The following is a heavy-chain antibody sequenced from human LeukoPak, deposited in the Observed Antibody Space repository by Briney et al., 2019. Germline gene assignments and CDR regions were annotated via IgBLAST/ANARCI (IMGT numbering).Heavy chain of an antibody. J-gene: IGHJ4*02. CDR1: GFTFDDYA. V-gene: IGHV3-9*01. D-gene: IGHD2-2*01. Sequence: GGSLRLSCAASGFTFDDYAMHWVRQAPGKGLEWVSGISWNSGSIGYADSVKGRFTISRDNAKNSLYLQMNSLRAEDTALYYCAKGQDVVVPAAIGYWGQETLVTVSS. CDR3: AKGQDVVVPAAIGY. CDR2: ISWNSGSI.